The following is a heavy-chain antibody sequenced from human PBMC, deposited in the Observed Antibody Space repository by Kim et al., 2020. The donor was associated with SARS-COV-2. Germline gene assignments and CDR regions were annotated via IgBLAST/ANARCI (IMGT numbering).Heavy chain of an antibody. Sequence: SETLSLTCAVSGGSISSSNWWSWVRQPPGKGLEWIGEIYHSGSTNYNPSLKSRVTISVDKSKNQFSLKLSSVTAADTAVYYCARVGRWIAVAGTPELPNNWFDPWGQGTLVTVSS. CDR3: ARVGRWIAVAGTPELPNNWFDP. V-gene: IGHV4-4*02. CDR1: GGSISSSNW. J-gene: IGHJ5*02. D-gene: IGHD6-19*01. CDR2: IYHSGST.